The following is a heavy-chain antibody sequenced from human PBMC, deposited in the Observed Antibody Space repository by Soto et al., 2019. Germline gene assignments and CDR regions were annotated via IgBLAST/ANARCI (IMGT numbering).Heavy chain of an antibody. J-gene: IGHJ6*02. V-gene: IGHV3-30*18. CDR3: AKDSGPFGYDSSGYYPPEGMDV. CDR2: ISYDGSNK. CDR1: GFTFSSYG. D-gene: IGHD3-22*01. Sequence: QVQLVESGGGVVQPGRSLRLSCAASGFTFSSYGMHWVRQAPGKGLEWVAVISYDGSNKYYADSVKGRFTISRDNSKNTLYLQMNSLRAEDTAVYYCAKDSGPFGYDSSGYYPPEGMDVWGQGTTVTVSS.